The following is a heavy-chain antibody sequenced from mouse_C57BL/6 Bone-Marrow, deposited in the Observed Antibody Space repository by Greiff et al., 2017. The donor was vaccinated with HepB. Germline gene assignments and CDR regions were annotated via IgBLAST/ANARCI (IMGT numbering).Heavy chain of an antibody. D-gene: IGHD2-2*01. Sequence: VQLQESGPELVKPGASVKISCKASGYTFTDYYINWVKQRPGQGLEWIGWIFPGSGSTYYNEKFKGKATLTVDKSSSTAYMLLSSLTSEDSAVYFCARSTMVPLYAMDYWGQGTSVTVSS. J-gene: IGHJ4*01. CDR1: GYTFTDYY. CDR3: ARSTMVPLYAMDY. V-gene: IGHV1-75*01. CDR2: IFPGSGST.